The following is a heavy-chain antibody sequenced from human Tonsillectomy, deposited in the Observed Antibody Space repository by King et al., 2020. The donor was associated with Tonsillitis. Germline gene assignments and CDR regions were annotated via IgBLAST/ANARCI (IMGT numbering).Heavy chain of an antibody. CDR2: IYSGGST. V-gene: IGHV3-66*01. CDR1: GFTVSSNY. D-gene: IGHD3-9*01. CDR3: ARGGLYYDILTGYTPTYYFDY. J-gene: IGHJ4*02. Sequence: VQLVESGGGLVQPGGSLRLSCAASGFTVSSNYMSWVRQAPGKGLEWVSVIYSGGSTYYADSMKGRFTISRDNSKNTLYLQMNSLRAEDTAVYYCARGGLYYDILTGYTPTYYFDYWGQGTLVTVSS.